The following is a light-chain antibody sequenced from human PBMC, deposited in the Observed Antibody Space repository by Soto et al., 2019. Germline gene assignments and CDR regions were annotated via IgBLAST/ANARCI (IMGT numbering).Light chain of an antibody. CDR3: QQRSNWPYT. Sequence: ETVLTQSPATLSLSPGERATLSCRASQSVSGYFAWYQQKPGQAPRLLIYDASKRATGIPARFSGSGSGTDFTLTISSLEPEDFAVYYCQQRSNWPYTFGQGTKLEIK. J-gene: IGKJ2*01. CDR2: DAS. CDR1: QSVSGY. V-gene: IGKV3-11*01.